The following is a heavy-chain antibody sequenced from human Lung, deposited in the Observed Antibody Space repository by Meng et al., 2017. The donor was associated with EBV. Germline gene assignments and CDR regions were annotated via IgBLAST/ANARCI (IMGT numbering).Heavy chain of an antibody. Sequence: EVRLVEWGGGVVQCGGSGTLHCRGSGFSFDDRTMHWVRQGPGKGLEWVSLISWDGGSTYYADSVKGRFTNSRDNSKNSLYLQMNSLRAEDTALYYCAKDFYYYDSSGYYDYSGQGTLVTVAS. CDR1: GFSFDDRT. V-gene: IGHV3-43D*03. J-gene: IGHJ4*02. CDR3: AKDFYYYDSSGYYDY. CDR2: ISWDGGST. D-gene: IGHD3-22*01.